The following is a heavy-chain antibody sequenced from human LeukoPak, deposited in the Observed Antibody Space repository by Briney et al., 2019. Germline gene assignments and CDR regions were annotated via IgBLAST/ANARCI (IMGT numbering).Heavy chain of an antibody. CDR2: IYYSGST. D-gene: IGHD3-22*01. J-gene: IGHJ3*02. V-gene: IGHV4-59*08. CDR3: ARYYDSSGYYALDALDI. Sequence: SETLSLTCTVSGGSISSYYWSWIRQPPGKGLEWIGYIYYSGSTNYNPSLKSRVTISVDTSKNQFSLKLSSVTAADTAVYYCARYYDSSGYYALDALDIWGQGTMVTVSS. CDR1: GGSISSYY.